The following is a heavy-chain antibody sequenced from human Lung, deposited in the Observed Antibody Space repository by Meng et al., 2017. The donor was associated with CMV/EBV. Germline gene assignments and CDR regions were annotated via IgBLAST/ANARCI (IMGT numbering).Heavy chain of an antibody. CDR1: GGSISISTW. CDR2: IYHSGGT. Sequence: QMQLQESGPGLVKPSGTRSLTCPVSGGSISISTWWSWVRQPPGKGLEWIGEIYHSGGTNYNPSLRGRVTISLDKSKNQFSLTLRSVTAADTAVYYCARDPYATGWAGWGQGTLVTVSS. CDR3: ARDPYATGWAG. D-gene: IGHD6-19*01. V-gene: IGHV4-4*02. J-gene: IGHJ4*02.